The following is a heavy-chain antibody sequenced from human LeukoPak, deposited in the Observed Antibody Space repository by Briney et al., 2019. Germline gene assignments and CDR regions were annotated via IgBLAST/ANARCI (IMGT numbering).Heavy chain of an antibody. CDR2: IDNSGST. J-gene: IGHJ4*02. CDR3: ARNGGGYSFDS. V-gene: IGHV4-59*08. CDR1: GGSIRSYY. D-gene: IGHD1-26*01. Sequence: PAETLSLTCTVSGGSIRSYYWSWIRQPPGKGLEWIGYIDNSGSTTCNPSLKSRVLISVDTSKNQFSLKLSSVIAADTAVYYCARNGGGYSFDSWGQGTLDTVSS.